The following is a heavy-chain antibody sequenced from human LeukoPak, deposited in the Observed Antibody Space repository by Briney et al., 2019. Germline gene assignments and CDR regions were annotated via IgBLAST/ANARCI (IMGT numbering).Heavy chain of an antibody. CDR3: AKEGGYYDSSGYYPFDY. Sequence: GGSLRLXCAASGFTFSSYAMSWVRQAPGKGLEWVSAISGSGGSTYYADSVKGRFTISRDNSKNTLYLQMNSLRAEDTAVYHCAKEGGYYDSSGYYPFDYWGQGTLVTVSS. V-gene: IGHV3-23*01. CDR1: GFTFSSYA. D-gene: IGHD3-22*01. CDR2: ISGSGGST. J-gene: IGHJ4*02.